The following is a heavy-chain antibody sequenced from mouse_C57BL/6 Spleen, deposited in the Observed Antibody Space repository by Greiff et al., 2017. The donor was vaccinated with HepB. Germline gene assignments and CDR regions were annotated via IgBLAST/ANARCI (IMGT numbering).Heavy chain of an antibody. V-gene: IGHV1-69*01. CDR3: ARRGNYGYFDV. Sequence: QVQLQQPGAELVMPGASVKLSCKASGYTFTSYWMHWVKQRPGQGLEWIGEIDPSDSYTNYNQKFKGKSTLTVDKSSSTAYMQPSSLTSEDSAVYDCARRGNYGYFDVWGTGTTVTVSS. J-gene: IGHJ1*03. D-gene: IGHD2-1*01. CDR1: GYTFTSYW. CDR2: IDPSDSYT.